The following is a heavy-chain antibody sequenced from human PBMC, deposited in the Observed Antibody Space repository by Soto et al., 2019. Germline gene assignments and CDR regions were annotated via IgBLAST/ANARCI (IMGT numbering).Heavy chain of an antibody. Sequence: PSETLSLTCTSSGGSISSYYWSWIRQPPGKGLEGIGYIYYSGSTNYNPSLKSRVTISVDTSKNQSSLKLSSVTAADTAVYYCARDQQYYDILTGYRPYYYYMDVWGKGTTVTVSS. CDR2: IYYSGST. D-gene: IGHD3-9*01. V-gene: IGHV4-59*01. CDR1: GGSISSYY. CDR3: ARDQQYYDILTGYRPYYYYMDV. J-gene: IGHJ6*03.